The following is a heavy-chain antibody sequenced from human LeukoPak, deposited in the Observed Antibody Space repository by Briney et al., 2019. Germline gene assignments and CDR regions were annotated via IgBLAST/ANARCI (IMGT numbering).Heavy chain of an antibody. J-gene: IGHJ6*02. CDR1: GFTFSSYW. D-gene: IGHD4-17*01. CDR2: INSDGSST. Sequence: VGSLRLSCAASGFTFSSYWMHWVRQAPGKGLVWVSRINSDGSSTNYADSVKGRFTISRDNAKNTLYLQMNSLRVEDTAVYYCARSVSDYGYYGMDVWGQGTTVTVSS. V-gene: IGHV3-74*01. CDR3: ARSVSDYGYYGMDV.